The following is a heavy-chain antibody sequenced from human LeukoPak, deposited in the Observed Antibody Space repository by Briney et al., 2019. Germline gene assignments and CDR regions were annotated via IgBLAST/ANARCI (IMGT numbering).Heavy chain of an antibody. CDR3: ARDPGSGYSFLYYFDY. D-gene: IGHD5-18*01. J-gene: IGHJ4*02. V-gene: IGHV1-2*02. CDR2: INPNSGGT. Sequence: ASVKVSCKASGYTLTGYYMHWVRQAPGQGLEWMGWINPNSGGTNYAQKFQGRVTMTRDTSISTAYMELSRLRSDDTAVYYCARDPGSGYSFLYYFDYWGQGTLVTVSS. CDR1: GYTLTGYY.